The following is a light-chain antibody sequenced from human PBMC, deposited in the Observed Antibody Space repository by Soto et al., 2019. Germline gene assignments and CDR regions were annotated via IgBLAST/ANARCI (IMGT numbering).Light chain of an antibody. CDR3: QQYNKWPIT. Sequence: IVLTQSPATLSVSPGERATPSCRASQSVSSNLAWHQQRPGQAPRLLIYGASTRATGVPARFSGGGSGTEFTLTISSLQSEDSAFYYCQQYNKWPITFGQGTKVDIK. J-gene: IGKJ1*01. CDR1: QSVSSN. CDR2: GAS. V-gene: IGKV3D-15*01.